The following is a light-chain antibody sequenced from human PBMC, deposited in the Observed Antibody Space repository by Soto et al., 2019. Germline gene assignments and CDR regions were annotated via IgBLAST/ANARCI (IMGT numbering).Light chain of an antibody. J-gene: IGKJ4*01. CDR2: DAS. CDR3: QQYNNWPLT. V-gene: IGKV3-15*01. CDR1: QNVNSN. Sequence: EIVMTQSPATLSVSPGERATLSCRASQNVNSNLAWYQQKPGQAPRLLIYDASTRATAIPARFSGSGSGTDFTLTISSLQSEDFAVSYCQQYNNWPLTFGGGTKVEIK.